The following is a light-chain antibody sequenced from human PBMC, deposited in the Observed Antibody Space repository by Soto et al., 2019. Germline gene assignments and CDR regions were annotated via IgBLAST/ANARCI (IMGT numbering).Light chain of an antibody. V-gene: IGKV3-11*01. J-gene: IGKJ3*01. CDR2: DAS. Sequence: EIVLTQSPATLSLSPGERATLSCRASQTINSFLAWYQQKPGQAPRLLIYDASKRATGIPARFSGSGSGTDFSLTISSLEPEDFAAYYCQQRDDRPFTFGPGTKVDIK. CDR3: QQRDDRPFT. CDR1: QTINSF.